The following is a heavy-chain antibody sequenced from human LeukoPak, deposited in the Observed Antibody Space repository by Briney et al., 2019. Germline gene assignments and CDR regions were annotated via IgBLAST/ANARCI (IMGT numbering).Heavy chain of an antibody. V-gene: IGHV1-46*01. CDR3: ARDLLSAAYCGGDCYPSGGYYYYYYGMDV. CDR1: GYTFTSYY. Sequence: ASVKVSCKASGYTFTSYYMHWVRQAPGQGLEWMGIINPSGGSTSYAQKFQGRVTMTRDTSTGTVYMELSSLRSEDTAVYYCARDLLSAAYCGGDCYPSGGYYYYYYGMDVWGQGTTVTVSS. CDR2: INPSGGST. D-gene: IGHD2-21*02. J-gene: IGHJ6*02.